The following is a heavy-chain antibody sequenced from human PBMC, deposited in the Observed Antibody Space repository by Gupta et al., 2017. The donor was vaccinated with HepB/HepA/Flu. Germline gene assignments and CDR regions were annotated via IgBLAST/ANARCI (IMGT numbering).Heavy chain of an antibody. CDR1: GYSFTSYW. CDR3: ARAPGFGELSSWVWYFDY. V-gene: IGHV5-51*01. CDR2: IYPGDSDT. D-gene: IGHD3-10*01. Sequence: EVQLVQSGAEVKKPGESLKISCKGSGYSFTSYWIGWVRQMPGKGLEWMGIIYPGDSDTRYSPSFQGQVTISADKSISTAYLQWSSLKASDTAMYYCARAPGFGELSSWVWYFDYWGQGTLVTVSS. J-gene: IGHJ4*02.